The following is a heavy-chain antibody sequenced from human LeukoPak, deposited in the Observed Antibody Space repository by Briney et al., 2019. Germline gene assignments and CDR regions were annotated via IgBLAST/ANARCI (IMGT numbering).Heavy chain of an antibody. J-gene: IGHJ4*02. D-gene: IGHD3-22*01. Sequence: PSETLSLTCTVSGGSISSYYGSWIRQPAGKGLEWIGRIYTSGSTNYNPSRKSRVTMSVDTSKNQFALKLSSVTAADTAVYYCARDRTYDSSGYCDYWGQGTLVTVSS. CDR2: IYTSGST. CDR3: ARDRTYDSSGYCDY. CDR1: GGSISSYY. V-gene: IGHV4-4*07.